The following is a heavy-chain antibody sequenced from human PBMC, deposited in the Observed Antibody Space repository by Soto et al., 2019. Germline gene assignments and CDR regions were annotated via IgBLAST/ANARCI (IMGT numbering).Heavy chain of an antibody. CDR3: ARSRRGPRRFNGMDV. CDR1: GFSLTSPGMC. CDR2: IERDDDDK. J-gene: IGHJ6*02. V-gene: IGHV2-70*13. D-gene: IGHD3-10*01. Sequence: SGPTLVNPTETLTVTCTFSGFSLTSPGMCVSWIRQSPGKALEWLALIERDDDDKYYSTSLKTRLTITKDTRKNQVVLTKANMDPADTATYYCARSRRGPRRFNGMDVWGQGTTVTVSS.